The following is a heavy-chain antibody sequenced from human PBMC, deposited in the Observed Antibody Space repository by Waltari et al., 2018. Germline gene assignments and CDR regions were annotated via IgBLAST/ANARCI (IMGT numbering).Heavy chain of an antibody. D-gene: IGHD1-1*01. CDR2: IYWNDDK. J-gene: IGHJ6*03. V-gene: IGHV2-5*01. Sequence: QITLKASGPTLVKPTQTLTLTCTFSGFSLSTSGVGVGWIRQPPGKALEWLALIYWNDDKRYSTSLKSRLTITKDTSKNQVVLTMTNMDPVDTATYYCAHVKTRTYMDVWGKGTTVTVSS. CDR3: AHVKTRTYMDV. CDR1: GFSLSTSGVG.